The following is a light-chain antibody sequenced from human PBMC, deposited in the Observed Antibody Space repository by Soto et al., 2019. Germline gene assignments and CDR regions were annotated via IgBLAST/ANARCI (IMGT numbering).Light chain of an antibody. V-gene: IGKV1-8*01. J-gene: IGKJ3*01. Sequence: AIRMTQAPSSFSASTGDIVTITCRASQGISSYLAWYQQKPGKAPKLLNYAASTLHSGLPSRFSGSGSGTDFTLTISCLQSEDFATYYCQQYYSYPLTFGPGTKVDIK. CDR1: QGISSY. CDR3: QQYYSYPLT. CDR2: AAS.